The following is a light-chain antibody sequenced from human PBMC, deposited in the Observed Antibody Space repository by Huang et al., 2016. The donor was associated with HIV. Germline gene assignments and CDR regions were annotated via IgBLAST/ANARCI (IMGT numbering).Light chain of an antibody. J-gene: IGKJ1*01. CDR2: AAS. V-gene: IGKV1-39*01. Sequence: DIQMTQSPSSLSASVGGRVTITCRASQTINRYLHWYQQKPGKAPQLLIYAASNLHSWVPSRFSGGGSGTDFTLTISSLQPEDFATYYCQQTYSSPRTFGQGTKVDIK. CDR1: QTINRY. CDR3: QQTYSSPRT.